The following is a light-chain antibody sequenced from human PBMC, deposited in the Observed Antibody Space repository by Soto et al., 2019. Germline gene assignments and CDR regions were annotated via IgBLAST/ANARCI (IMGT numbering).Light chain of an antibody. CDR2: DVT. J-gene: IGLJ2*01. V-gene: IGLV2-14*03. CDR3: GSYTSSSTLMI. Sequence: QSALTQPASVSGSPGQSITISCSGTPSDIGAYNYVSWYQHLPGKAPKVIIYDVTNRPSGVSSRFSGSTSGTTASLTISGLQAEDEANYYCGSYTSSSTLMIFGGGTKVTVL. CDR1: PSDIGAYNY.